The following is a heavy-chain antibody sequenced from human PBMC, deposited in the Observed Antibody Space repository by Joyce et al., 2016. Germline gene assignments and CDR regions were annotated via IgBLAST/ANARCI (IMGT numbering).Heavy chain of an antibody. CDR1: GFSFTSVW. CDR3: TTVSGAYCSSTSCSSSLIYFDF. Sequence: EVQLVESGGGLVKPGGSLRLSCTASGFSFTSVWMNWVRQAPGRGLEWVGLIKTKFDGETTDYDAPVKGRFTVSRDDSKNTLYLQVNNLKTDDTAVYYCTTVSGAYCSSTSCSSSLIYFDFWGQGTPVTVSS. D-gene: IGHD2-2*01. J-gene: IGHJ4*02. V-gene: IGHV3-15*01. CDR2: IKTKFDGETT.